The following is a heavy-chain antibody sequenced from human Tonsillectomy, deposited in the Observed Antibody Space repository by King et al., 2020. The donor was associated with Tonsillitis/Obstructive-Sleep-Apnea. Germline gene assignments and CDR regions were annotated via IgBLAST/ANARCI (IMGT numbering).Heavy chain of an antibody. J-gene: IGHJ6*02. Sequence: EVQLVESGGGLIQPGGSLRLSCAASGFTFSSYAMSWVRQAPGKGLEWVSAISGSGGSTYYADSVKGRFTISRDNSKNTLYLQMNSLRAEDTAVYYCAKDSGTDGPAYSYYGMDVWGQGTTVTVSS. V-gene: IGHV3-23*04. CDR1: GFTFSSYA. CDR2: ISGSGGST. CDR3: AKDSGTDGPAYSYYGMDV.